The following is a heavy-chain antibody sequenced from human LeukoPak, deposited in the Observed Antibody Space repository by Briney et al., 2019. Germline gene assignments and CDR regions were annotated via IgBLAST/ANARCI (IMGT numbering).Heavy chain of an antibody. CDR3: ARHKGILYSPTHPGDYYYYMDV. CDR2: INPADSDT. V-gene: IGHV5-51*01. J-gene: IGHJ6*03. D-gene: IGHD2-8*01. CDR1: GYSFTNYW. Sequence: GESLKISCKGSGYSFTNYWIGWVRQMPGKGLEWMGIINPADSDTRYSPSFQGQVTISADKSISTAYLQWSSLKASDTAMFYCARHKGILYSPTHPGDYYYYMDVWGKGTTVTVSS.